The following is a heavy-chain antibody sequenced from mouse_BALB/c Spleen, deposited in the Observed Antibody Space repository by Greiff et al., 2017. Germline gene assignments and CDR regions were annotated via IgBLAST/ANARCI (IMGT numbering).Heavy chain of an antibody. V-gene: IGHV1S81*02. D-gene: IGHD1-2*01. CDR1: GYTFTSYW. CDR2: INPSNGRT. J-gene: IGHJ2*01. Sequence: VQLQQPGAELVKPGASVKLSCKASGYTFTSYWMHWVKQRPGQGLEWIGEINPSNGRTNYNEKFKSKATLTVDKSSSTAYMQLSSLTSEDSAVYYCARSAITTATYDYWGQGTTLTVSS. CDR3: ARSAITTATYDY.